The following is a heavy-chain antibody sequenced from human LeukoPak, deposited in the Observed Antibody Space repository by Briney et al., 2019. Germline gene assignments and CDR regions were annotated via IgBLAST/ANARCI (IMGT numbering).Heavy chain of an antibody. Sequence: SGGSLRLSCAASGFTFNTYAMHWVRQAPGKGLEWVAAISYDGNNKYYADSVKGRFTISRDNSKSTLYLQMNSLRTEDTAVFYCARDPQGPHGYTTFDFWGQGTLVTVTS. J-gene: IGHJ4*02. CDR2: ISYDGNNK. CDR1: GFTFNTYA. V-gene: IGHV3-30-3*01. D-gene: IGHD5-24*01. CDR3: ARDPQGPHGYTTFDF.